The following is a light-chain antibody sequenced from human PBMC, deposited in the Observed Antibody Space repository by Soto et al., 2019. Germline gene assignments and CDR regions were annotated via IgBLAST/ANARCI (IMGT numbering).Light chain of an antibody. CDR2: DAS. CDR3: QQRSNWPPYT. V-gene: IGKV3-11*01. J-gene: IGKJ2*01. Sequence: LTQSPATLSLSPEERATLSCRASQSVSSYLAWYQQKPGQAPRLLIYDASNRATGIPARFSGSGSGTDFTLTISSLEPEDFAVYYCQQRSNWPPYTFGQGTKLEIK. CDR1: QSVSSY.